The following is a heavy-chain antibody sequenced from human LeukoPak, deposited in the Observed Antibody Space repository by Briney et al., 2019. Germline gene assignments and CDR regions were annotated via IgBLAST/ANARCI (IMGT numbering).Heavy chain of an antibody. J-gene: IGHJ5*02. CDR3: AKGVDIVATIFSGNWFDP. Sequence: GGSLRLSCAASGFTFSSYAMSWVRQAPGKGLEWVSAISGSGGCTYYADSVKGRFTISRDNSKNTLYLQMNSLRAEDTAVYYCAKGVDIVATIFSGNWFDPWGQGTLVTVSS. V-gene: IGHV3-23*01. D-gene: IGHD5-12*01. CDR1: GFTFSSYA. CDR2: ISGSGGCT.